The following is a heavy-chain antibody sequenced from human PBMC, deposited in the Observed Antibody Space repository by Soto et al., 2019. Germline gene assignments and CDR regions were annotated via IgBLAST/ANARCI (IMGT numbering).Heavy chain of an antibody. V-gene: IGHV3-33*01. Sequence: GSLRLSCAASGFTFSSYGMHWVRQAPGKGLEWVAVIWYDGSNKYYADSVKGRFTISRDNSKNTLYLQMNSLRAEDTAVYYCAREGYSSSRYVRYSDYWGQGTLVTVST. CDR3: AREGYSSSRYVRYSDY. CDR2: IWYDGSNK. J-gene: IGHJ4*02. CDR1: GFTFSSYG. D-gene: IGHD6-13*01.